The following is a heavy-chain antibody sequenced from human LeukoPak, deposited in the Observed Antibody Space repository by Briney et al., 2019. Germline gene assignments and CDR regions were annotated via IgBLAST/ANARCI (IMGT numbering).Heavy chain of an antibody. D-gene: IGHD1-26*01. V-gene: IGHV1-46*01. CDR1: GYTFTNYY. CDR2: INPTGGST. CDR3: ARDNSVGDEAWWFNL. Sequence: ASVKVSCKASGYTFTNYYMHWVRQAPGERLEWMGIINPTGGSTSYAQKFHGRLTMTRDTSTSTVYMEMSSLRSEDTAVYYCARDNSVGDEAWWFNLWGQGTLVTVSS. J-gene: IGHJ5*02.